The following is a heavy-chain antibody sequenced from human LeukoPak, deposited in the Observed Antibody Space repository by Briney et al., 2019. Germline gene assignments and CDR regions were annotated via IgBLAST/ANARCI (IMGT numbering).Heavy chain of an antibody. Sequence: GSLRLSCAASGFTFDDYAMHWVRQAPGKGLVWVSRINSDGSSTSYADSVKGRFTISRDNAKNTLYLQMNSLRAEDAAVYYCARKSSGWDYWGQGTLVTVSS. CDR1: GFTFDDYA. J-gene: IGHJ4*02. CDR3: ARKSSGWDY. CDR2: INSDGSST. D-gene: IGHD6-19*01. V-gene: IGHV3-74*01.